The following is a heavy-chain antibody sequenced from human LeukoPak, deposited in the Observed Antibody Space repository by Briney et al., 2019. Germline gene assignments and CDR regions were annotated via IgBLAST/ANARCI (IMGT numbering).Heavy chain of an antibody. CDR1: GFTFSSYW. D-gene: IGHD2-8*02. CDR3: ARDSTGWQADSFDM. Sequence: GGSLRLSCAASGFTFSSYWMHWVRQAPGKGLVWVSRINSDGSSTSYADSVKGRFTISRDNDKNSVYLQMNRLRDEDTAVYFCARDSTGWQADSFDMWGQGTMVTVSS. V-gene: IGHV3-74*01. CDR2: INSDGSST. J-gene: IGHJ3*02.